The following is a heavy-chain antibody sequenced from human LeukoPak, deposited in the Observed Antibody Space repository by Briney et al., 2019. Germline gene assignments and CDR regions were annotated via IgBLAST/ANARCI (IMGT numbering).Heavy chain of an antibody. V-gene: IGHV4-38-2*02. J-gene: IGHJ4*02. CDR3: ARTSILLWFGPFDY. CDR2: FYHGGST. D-gene: IGHD3-10*01. Sequence: SETPSLTCTVSGYSISTGYYWDWIRQPPGKGLEWIGTFYHGGSTYYNPSLKSRVTMSVDTSKNQFSLNLKSVTPEDTAVYYCARTSILLWFGPFDYWGQGTLVTVSS. CDR1: GYSISTGYY.